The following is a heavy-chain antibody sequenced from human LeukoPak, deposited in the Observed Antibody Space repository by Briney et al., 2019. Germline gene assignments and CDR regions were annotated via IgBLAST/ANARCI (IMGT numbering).Heavy chain of an antibody. Sequence: ASVKVSCKASGYTFTSYDINWVRQATGQGLEWMGWMNPNSGNTGYAQKFQGRVTMTRNTSIRTSYMELSSLRSEDTAVYYCARLRYYDYIWGSYRYTELDYWGQGTLVTVSS. V-gene: IGHV1-8*01. CDR3: ARLRYYDYIWGSYRYTELDY. CDR2: MNPNSGNT. CDR1: GYTFTSYD. J-gene: IGHJ4*02. D-gene: IGHD3-16*02.